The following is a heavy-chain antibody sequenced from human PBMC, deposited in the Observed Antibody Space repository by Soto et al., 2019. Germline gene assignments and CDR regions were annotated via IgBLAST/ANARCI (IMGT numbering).Heavy chain of an antibody. CDR2: IYISGST. CDR3: ASERRYLHWLLVFDY. Sequence: PSETLSLTCTVSGGSISSYYWSWIRQPAGKGLEWIGRIYISGSTNYNPSLKSRVTLSVDTSKNQFSLKLSSVTAADTAVYYCASERRYLHWLLVFDYWGQGALVTVSS. CDR1: GGSISSYY. D-gene: IGHD3-9*01. J-gene: IGHJ4*02. V-gene: IGHV4-4*07.